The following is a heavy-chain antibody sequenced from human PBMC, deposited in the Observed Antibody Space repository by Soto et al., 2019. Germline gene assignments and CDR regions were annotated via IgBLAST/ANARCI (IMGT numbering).Heavy chain of an antibody. Sequence: SETLSLTCSVSGGSITSHYCSWFRQPPGKGLEWIGYINHSGLTSYNPSLKIRVTMSVDTSKNHFSLKVNSVTAADTALYYCARQGFGQLHGLVDVWGQGTTVT. D-gene: IGHD3-10*01. CDR2: INHSGLT. V-gene: IGHV4-59*08. J-gene: IGHJ6*02. CDR1: GGSITSHY. CDR3: ARQGFGQLHGLVDV.